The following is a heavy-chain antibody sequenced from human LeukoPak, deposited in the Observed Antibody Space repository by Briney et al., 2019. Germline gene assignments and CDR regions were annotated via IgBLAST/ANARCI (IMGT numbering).Heavy chain of an antibody. Sequence: PGRSLRLSCAASGFTFSSYGMHWVRQAPGKGLEWVAVISYDGSNKYYADSVKGRFTISRDNSKNTLYLQMNSLRAEDTAVYYCAKNSDCSSTSCYPYYYGMDVWGQGTTVTVSS. J-gene: IGHJ6*02. D-gene: IGHD2-2*01. CDR2: ISYDGSNK. CDR3: AKNSDCSSTSCYPYYYGMDV. V-gene: IGHV3-30*18. CDR1: GFTFSSYG.